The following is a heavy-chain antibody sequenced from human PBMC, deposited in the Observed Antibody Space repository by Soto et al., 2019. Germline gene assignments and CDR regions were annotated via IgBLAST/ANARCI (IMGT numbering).Heavy chain of an antibody. D-gene: IGHD5-18*01. CDR3: AKDGPSGYSSYDYYYGMDV. CDR2: ISSSGAGT. V-gene: IGHV3-23*01. CDR1: GFTFNTFA. J-gene: IGHJ6*02. Sequence: PGGSLRLSCAASGFTFNTFAMNWVRQAPGKGLVWVSAISSSGAGTYYADSVKGRFTISRDNSKNTLYLQMNSLRAEDTAVYYCAKDGPSGYSSYDYYYGMDVWGQGTTVTVS.